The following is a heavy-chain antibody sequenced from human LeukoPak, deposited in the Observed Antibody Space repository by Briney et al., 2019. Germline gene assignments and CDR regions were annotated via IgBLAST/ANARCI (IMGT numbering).Heavy chain of an antibody. Sequence: GGSLRLSCAASGFTLSSFAISWGRQAPGKRLEWVSAIRGSGGSTYYAGSVKGRFTIARDNSKNTLYLQMDSLRAEDTAVYYCAKVLHCDFWSGYPYWFDPWGQGTLVTVSS. CDR2: IRGSGGST. V-gene: IGHV3-23*01. CDR3: AKVLHCDFWSGYPYWFDP. CDR1: GFTLSSFA. J-gene: IGHJ5*02. D-gene: IGHD3-3*01.